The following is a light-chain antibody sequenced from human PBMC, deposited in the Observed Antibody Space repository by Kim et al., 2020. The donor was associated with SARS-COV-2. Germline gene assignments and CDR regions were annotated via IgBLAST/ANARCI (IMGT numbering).Light chain of an antibody. Sequence: QSALTQPPSASGSPGQSVTISCTGSSSDVGGYNFVSWYQQHPGKVPKLMIYEVSKRPSGVPDRFSGSKSGNTASLTVSGLQAEDEADYYCSSYAAGNIFVVFGGGTQLTVL. J-gene: IGLJ2*01. CDR1: SSDVGGYNF. CDR2: EVS. V-gene: IGLV2-8*01. CDR3: SSYAAGNIFVV.